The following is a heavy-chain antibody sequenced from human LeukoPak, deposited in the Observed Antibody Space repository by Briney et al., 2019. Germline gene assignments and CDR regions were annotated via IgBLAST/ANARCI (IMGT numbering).Heavy chain of an antibody. CDR1: GYTFTSYD. CDR3: ARGERSGWYLVFVDY. Sequence: ASVKVSCKASGYTFTSYDINWVRQATGQGLEWMGWMNPNSGNTGYAQKFQGRVTITRNTSISTAYMELSSLRSEDTAVYYRARGERSGWYLVFVDYWGQGTLVTVSS. V-gene: IGHV1-8*03. J-gene: IGHJ4*02. D-gene: IGHD6-19*01. CDR2: MNPNSGNT.